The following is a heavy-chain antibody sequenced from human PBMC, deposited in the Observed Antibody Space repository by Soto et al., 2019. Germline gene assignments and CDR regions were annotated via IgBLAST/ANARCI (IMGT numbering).Heavy chain of an antibody. V-gene: IGHV1-18*04. CDR1: GYTFTSYG. CDR3: ARRSGEGDFWSGYYYYYYGMDV. J-gene: IGHJ6*02. D-gene: IGHD3-3*01. CDR2: ISAYNGNT. Sequence: ASVKVSCKASGYTFTSYGISWVRQAPGQGLEWMGWISAYNGNTNYAQKLQARVTMTTDTSTSTAYMELRSLGSDDTAVYYCARRSGEGDFWSGYYYYYYGMDVWGQGTTVTVSS.